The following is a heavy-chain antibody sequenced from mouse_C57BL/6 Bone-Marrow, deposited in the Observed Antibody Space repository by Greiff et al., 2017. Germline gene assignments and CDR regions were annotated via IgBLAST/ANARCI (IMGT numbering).Heavy chain of an antibody. CDR1: GYTFTSYW. V-gene: IGHV1-55*01. D-gene: IGHD2-5*01. CDR3: ARPYYSNYWYVDV. CDR2: IYPGSGST. J-gene: IGHJ1*03. Sequence: VQLQQPGAELVKPGASVTMSCKASGYTFTSYWITWVKQRPGQGLEWIGDIYPGSGSTNYNEKFKSKATLTVDTSSSTAYMQLSSLTSEDSAVYFCARPYYSNYWYVDVWGTGTTVTVSS.